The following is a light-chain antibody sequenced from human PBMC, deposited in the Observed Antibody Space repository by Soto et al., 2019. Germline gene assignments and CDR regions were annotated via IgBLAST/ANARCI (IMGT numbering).Light chain of an antibody. CDR2: DAS. CDR3: QQYNNWPPDYT. V-gene: IGKV3-15*01. J-gene: IGKJ2*01. CDR1: QSINSN. Sequence: ETVMTQSPATLSVSPGERVTLSCRASQSINSNLAWYQQRPGQAPRVLIYDASTRATAVPARFSGSGSGTEFTLTISSLQSEDFAFYYCQQYNNWPPDYTFGQGTKLEIK.